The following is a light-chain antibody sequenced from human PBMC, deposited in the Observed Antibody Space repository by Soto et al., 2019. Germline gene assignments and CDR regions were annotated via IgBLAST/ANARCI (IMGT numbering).Light chain of an antibody. V-gene: IGKV3-15*01. CDR1: QSVSSN. CDR3: QQYNNWPIT. CDR2: GAS. Sequence: EIVMTQSPATLSVSPGGRATLSCRASQSVSSNLAWYQQKPGQGPRLLIYGASTRATGIPARFSGSGSGTEFTLTITSLQSEDFAVYYCQQYNNWPITFGQGTRLEIK. J-gene: IGKJ5*01.